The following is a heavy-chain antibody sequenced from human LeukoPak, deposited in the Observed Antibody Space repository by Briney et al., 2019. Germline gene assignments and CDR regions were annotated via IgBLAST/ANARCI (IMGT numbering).Heavy chain of an antibody. CDR3: ARGWVGYNWNHPYYYYGMDV. D-gene: IGHD1-14*01. V-gene: IGHV4-34*01. J-gene: IGHJ6*02. Sequence: QPSETLSLTCAVYGGSFSGYYWSWIRQPPGKGLEWIGEINHSGSTNYNPSLKSRVTISVDTSKNQFSLKLSSVTAADTAVYYCARGWVGYNWNHPYYYYGMDVWGQGTTVTVSS. CDR1: GGSFSGYY. CDR2: INHSGST.